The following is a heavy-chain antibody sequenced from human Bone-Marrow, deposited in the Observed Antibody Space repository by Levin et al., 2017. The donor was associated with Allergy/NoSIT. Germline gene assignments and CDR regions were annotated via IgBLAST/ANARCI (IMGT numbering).Heavy chain of an antibody. Sequence: SETLSLTCTVSGGSVSTGSYYWSWIRQPPGKGLEWIGYIYYSGSTNYNPSLKSRVTISVDTSKNQFSLKLSSVTAADTAVYYCARDLAPAYNWFDPWGQGTLVTVSS. J-gene: IGHJ5*02. D-gene: IGHD3-16*01. V-gene: IGHV4-61*01. CDR2: IYYSGST. CDR3: ARDLAPAYNWFDP. CDR1: GGSVSTGSYY.